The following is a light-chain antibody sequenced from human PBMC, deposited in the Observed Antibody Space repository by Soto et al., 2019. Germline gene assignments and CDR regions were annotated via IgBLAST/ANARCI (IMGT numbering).Light chain of an antibody. CDR3: RQRHMWPIT. CDR2: DAY. J-gene: IGKJ5*01. Sequence: IVVTQSPVTLSLSPGERATLSCRASQSFRGLLAWYQQKPGQAPRLLIYDAYNRATGIPPRFSGSGSGTDFTLTISSLEPEDSEVYYCRQRHMWPITFGQGTRLEIK. V-gene: IGKV3-11*01. CDR1: QSFRGL.